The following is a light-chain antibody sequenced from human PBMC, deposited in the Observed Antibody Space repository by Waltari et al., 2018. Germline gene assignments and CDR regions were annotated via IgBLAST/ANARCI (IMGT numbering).Light chain of an antibody. CDR3: QQSYSTPYT. J-gene: IGKJ2*01. CDR2: TAS. V-gene: IGKV1-39*01. Sequence: DIQMTQSPSSLSASVGDRVTISCRASQSITGYLNWYQQKPGKAPKLLVYTASSLQSGIPLRFSGSGSGTDVTLTISSLQPEDFATYYCQQSYSTPYTFGQGTKLEIK. CDR1: QSITGY.